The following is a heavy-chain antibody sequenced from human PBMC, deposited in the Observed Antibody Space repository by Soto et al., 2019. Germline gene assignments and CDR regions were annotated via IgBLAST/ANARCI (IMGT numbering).Heavy chain of an antibody. CDR3: XXXMXXXXVPYFDF. V-gene: IGHV1-69*06. CDR2: IIPISGAA. CDR1: GGTFSNYV. J-gene: IGHJ4*02. Sequence: QVQLVQSGAEVKKPGSSVKVSCKASGGTFSNYVVNWVRQAPGQGLEWMGRIIPISGAANYAQKFQGRVTITADKSTSTSYMELSSLXSXDTAVXXCXXXMXXXXVPYFDFWGQGTLVTVSS.